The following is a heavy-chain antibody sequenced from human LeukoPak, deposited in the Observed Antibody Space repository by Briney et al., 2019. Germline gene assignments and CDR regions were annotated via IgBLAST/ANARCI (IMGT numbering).Heavy chain of an antibody. V-gene: IGHV3-23*01. J-gene: IGHJ4*02. CDR2: ISGSGGST. Sequence: GGSLRLSCAVSGFTFSNYNMNWVRQAPGKGLEWVSAISGSGGSTYYADSVKGRFTISRDNSKNTLYLQMNSLRAEDTAVYYCAKDADGETDYWGQGTLVTVSS. D-gene: IGHD4-17*01. CDR1: GFTFSNYN. CDR3: AKDADGETDY.